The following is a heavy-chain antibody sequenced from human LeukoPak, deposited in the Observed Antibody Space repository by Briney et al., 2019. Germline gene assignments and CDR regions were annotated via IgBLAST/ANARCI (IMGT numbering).Heavy chain of an antibody. CDR2: IYTSGST. V-gene: IGHV4-4*07. CDR1: GDSISSFH. D-gene: IGHD3-22*01. J-gene: IGHJ4*02. Sequence: SETLSLTCTVSGDSISSFHWSWIRQPAGKGLEWIGRIYTSGSTNYNPSLKSRVTMSVDTSKDQFSLKLSSVTAADTAVYYCASEAYYYDSSGYYKYWGQGTLVTVSS. CDR3: ASEAYYYDSSGYYKY.